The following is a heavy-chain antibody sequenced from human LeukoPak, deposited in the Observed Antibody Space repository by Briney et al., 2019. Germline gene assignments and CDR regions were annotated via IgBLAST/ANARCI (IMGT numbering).Heavy chain of an antibody. J-gene: IGHJ4*02. CDR3: ARDSNGPAF. CDR1: GFIVSNSY. Sequence: GGPLRLSCVASGFIVSNSYMSWVRQAPGRGLEWVSVIYSGGGTFYSDSVKGRFTISRDYSKSTLYLQMNSLRADDTAVYYCARDSNGPAFWGQGTLVTVSS. D-gene: IGHD6-19*01. CDR2: IYSGGGT. V-gene: IGHV3-53*01.